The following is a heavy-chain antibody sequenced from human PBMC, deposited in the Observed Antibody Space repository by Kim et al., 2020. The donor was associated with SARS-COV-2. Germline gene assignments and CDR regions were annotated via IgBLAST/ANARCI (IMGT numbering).Heavy chain of an antibody. Sequence: GESLKISCKGSGYSFTSYWIGWVRQMPGKGLEWMGIIYPSDSDTRYSPSFQGQVTISADKSISTAYLQWSSLKASDTAMYYCARWAPAANYWFDPWGQGTLVTVSS. CDR1: GYSFTSYW. D-gene: IGHD2-2*01. J-gene: IGHJ5*02. CDR3: ARWAPAANYWFDP. CDR2: IYPSDSDT. V-gene: IGHV5-51*01.